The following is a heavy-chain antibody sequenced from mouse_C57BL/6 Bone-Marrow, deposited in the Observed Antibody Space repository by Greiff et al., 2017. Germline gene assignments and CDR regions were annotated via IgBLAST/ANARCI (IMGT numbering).Heavy chain of an antibody. CDR3: ARHPLYFYGSR. Sequence: EVQLVESGGDLVKPGGSLKLSCAASGFTFSSYGMPWVRQTPDKRLEWVATISSGGSYTYYPDSVKGRFTISRDNAKNTLYLQMSSLKSEDTAMYYCARHPLYFYGSRRGQGTTLTVSS. D-gene: IGHD1-1*01. J-gene: IGHJ2*01. CDR2: ISSGGSYT. V-gene: IGHV5-6*01. CDR1: GFTFSSYG.